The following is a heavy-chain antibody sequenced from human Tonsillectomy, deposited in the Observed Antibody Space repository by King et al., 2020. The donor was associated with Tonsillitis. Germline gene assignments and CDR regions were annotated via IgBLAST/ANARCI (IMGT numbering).Heavy chain of an antibody. CDR2: IYRDGGT. CDR1: EFTVSSNY. Sequence: VQLVQSGGGLVQPGGSLRLSCAVSEFTVSSNYMNWVRQAPGKGLEWVSVIYRDGGTFHIDSVKGRFTISRDKSKNMLHLQMDSLRAEDTAVYYCAGGPGMFDFWGQGTLVTVSS. CDR3: AGGPGMFDF. D-gene: IGHD3-10*01. J-gene: IGHJ4*02. V-gene: IGHV3-66*01.